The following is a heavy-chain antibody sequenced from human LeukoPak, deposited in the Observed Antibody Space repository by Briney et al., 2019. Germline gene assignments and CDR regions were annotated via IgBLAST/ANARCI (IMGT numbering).Heavy chain of an antibody. V-gene: IGHV3-66*01. CDR3: ARDTGWYFDL. J-gene: IGHJ2*01. CDR1: GFTVSNNY. CDR2: IYSGGST. D-gene: IGHD4-17*01. Sequence: GGSLRLSCAASGFTVSNNYMSWVRQAPGKGLEWVSLIYSGGSTYYSDSVKGRFTISRDNAKNTVFLQMISLRAEDTAVYYCARDTGWYFDLWGRGTLVTVSS.